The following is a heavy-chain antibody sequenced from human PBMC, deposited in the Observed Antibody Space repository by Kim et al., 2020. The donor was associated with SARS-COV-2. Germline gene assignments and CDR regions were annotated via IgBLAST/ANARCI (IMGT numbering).Heavy chain of an antibody. CDR2: ISISGSTI. Sequence: GGSLRLSCAASGFTFSSYEMNWVRQAPGKGLEWVSYISISGSTIYYADSVKGRFTISRDNAKNSLYLQMNSLRAEDTAVYYCARDRPGLFVSPLLDYWGQGTLVTVSS. CDR3: ARDRPGLFVSPLLDY. J-gene: IGHJ4*02. CDR1: GFTFSSYE. D-gene: IGHD2-21*01. V-gene: IGHV3-48*03.